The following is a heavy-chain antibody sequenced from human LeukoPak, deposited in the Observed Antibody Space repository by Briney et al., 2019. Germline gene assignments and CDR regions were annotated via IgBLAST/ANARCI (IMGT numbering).Heavy chain of an antibody. V-gene: IGHV4-59*08. J-gene: IGHJ4*02. CDR3: ARSLRGYRFATDY. CDR2: IYYSGST. Sequence: SETLSLTCTVSGDSLNSYYWSWIPQPPGKGLEWIGYIYYSGSTKYNPSIKSRVTISVDTSKNQFSLKLSSVTAADTAVYYCARSLRGYRFATDYWGQGTLVTVSS. CDR1: GDSLNSYY. D-gene: IGHD5-18*01.